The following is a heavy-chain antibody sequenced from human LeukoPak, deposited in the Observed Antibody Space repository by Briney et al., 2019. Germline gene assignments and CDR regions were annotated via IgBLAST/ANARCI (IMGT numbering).Heavy chain of an antibody. CDR3: ARGVEQQFDY. D-gene: IGHD6-13*01. CDR1: DGSINSSSYY. Sequence: PSETLSLSCSVSDGSINSSSYYWAWIRQPPGKGLEWIGTVYYTGTTYYNASLKSRVTISLHMSTNQFSLQLNSVIAADTAVYYCARGVEQQFDYWGQGALVTVSS. V-gene: IGHV4-39*07. J-gene: IGHJ4*02. CDR2: VYYTGTT.